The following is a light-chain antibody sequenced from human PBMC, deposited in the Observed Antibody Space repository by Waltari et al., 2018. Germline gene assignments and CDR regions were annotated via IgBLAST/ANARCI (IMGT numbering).Light chain of an antibody. CDR2: DAS. Sequence: DIQMTQSPSSLSASVGDRVTITCQARQDISNYLNWYQQKPEEAPKLLINDASKLETGVPSTFRGSQSATHFTLTIISLQPEDIATYYCHRYDNLLIFAFGHGTKVDVK. V-gene: IGKV1-33*01. CDR3: HRYDNLLIFA. CDR1: QDISNY. J-gene: IGKJ3*01.